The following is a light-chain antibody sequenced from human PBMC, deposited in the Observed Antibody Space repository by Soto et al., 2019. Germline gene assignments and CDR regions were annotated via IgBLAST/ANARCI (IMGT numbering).Light chain of an antibody. Sequence: QSVLTQPPSASGTPGQRVTISCSGSRSSIGSNTVNWYQHLPGTAPKLLIYSNNHRPSGVPDRFSASKTGASASLAISGLQSEDEGDYYCAAWDASLGGFYVFGNGTKVTVL. V-gene: IGLV1-44*01. CDR3: AAWDASLGGFYV. CDR2: SNN. J-gene: IGLJ1*01. CDR1: RSSIGSNT.